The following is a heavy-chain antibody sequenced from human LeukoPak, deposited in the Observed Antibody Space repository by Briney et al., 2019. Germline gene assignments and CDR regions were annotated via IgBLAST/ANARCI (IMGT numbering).Heavy chain of an antibody. Sequence: ASVKVSCKASGYTFTGYYMPWVRQAPGQGLEWMGIINPSGGSTSYAQKFQGRVTMTRDTSTSTVYMELSSLRSEDTAVYYCARDGITMVRGSAGGWFDPWGQGTLVTVSS. CDR3: ARDGITMVRGSAGGWFDP. CDR2: INPSGGST. V-gene: IGHV1-46*01. CDR1: GYTFTGYY. J-gene: IGHJ5*02. D-gene: IGHD3-10*01.